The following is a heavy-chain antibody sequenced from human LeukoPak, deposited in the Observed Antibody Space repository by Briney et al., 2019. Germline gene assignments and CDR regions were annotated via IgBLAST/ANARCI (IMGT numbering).Heavy chain of an antibody. CDR1: GGSFSGYY. J-gene: IGHJ4*02. CDR2: INHSGST. CDR3: ARGSGSSPGGGY. Sequence: PSETLSLTCAVYGGSFSGYYWSWIRQPPGKGLEWIGEINHSGSTNYNPSLKSRVTMSVDTSKNQFSLKLSSVTAADTAVYYCARGSGSSPGGGYWGQGTLVTVSS. D-gene: IGHD1-26*01. V-gene: IGHV4-34*01.